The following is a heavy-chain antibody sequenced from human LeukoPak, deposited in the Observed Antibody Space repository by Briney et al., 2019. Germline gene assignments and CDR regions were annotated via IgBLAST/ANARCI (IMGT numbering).Heavy chain of an antibody. D-gene: IGHD5-18*01. V-gene: IGHV3-48*01. CDR1: GFSFSYYN. Sequence: QAGGSLRLSCSASGFSFSYYNMNWVRQAPGTGLEWVSYISSTSTSIYYADSVMGRFSISRDKNSLYLQMNSLRADDTAVYYCATYPGYTYEVEAPRPARGYWGQGTLVTVSS. CDR3: ATYPGYTYEVEAPRPARGY. J-gene: IGHJ4*02. CDR2: ISSTSTSI.